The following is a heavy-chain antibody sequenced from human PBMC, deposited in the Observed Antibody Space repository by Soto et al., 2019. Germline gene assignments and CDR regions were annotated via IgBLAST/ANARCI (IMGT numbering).Heavy chain of an antibody. CDR1: GGTISRYY. Sequence: QVQLQESGPGLVKPSETLSLTCTVSGGTISRYYWSWIRQPPGKGLERIGYMYNTGSTVYNPFIENRVTISVDTSKNQFSLKLNSVTAADTAVYYCARDLWGYCGTDCYPLDVWGQGTTVTVSS. V-gene: IGHV4-59*01. J-gene: IGHJ6*02. CDR3: ARDLWGYCGTDCYPLDV. CDR2: MYNTGST. D-gene: IGHD2-21*02.